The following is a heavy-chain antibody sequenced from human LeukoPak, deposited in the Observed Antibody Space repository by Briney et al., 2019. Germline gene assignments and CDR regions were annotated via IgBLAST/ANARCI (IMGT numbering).Heavy chain of an antibody. CDR3: ARGGGDVPIDY. V-gene: IGHV3-48*03. Sequence: GGSLRLSCAASGFTFSSYEMNWVRQAPGKGLEWVSYISTSGNTRYYADSVKGRFTISRDNAKNSLYLQTNSLRAEDTALYYCARGGGDVPIDYWGQGTLVTVSS. J-gene: IGHJ4*02. CDR1: GFTFSSYE. CDR2: ISTSGNTR. D-gene: IGHD2-21*02.